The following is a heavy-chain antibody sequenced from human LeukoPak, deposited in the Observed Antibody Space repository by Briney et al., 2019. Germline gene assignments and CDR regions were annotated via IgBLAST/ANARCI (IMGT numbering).Heavy chain of an antibody. CDR2: ISGSGGST. V-gene: IGHV3-23*01. D-gene: IGHD3-16*02. CDR3: AKSIMITFGGVIALGDAFDI. Sequence: GGSLRLSCAASGFTFSSYAMSWVRQAPGKGLEWVSAISGSGGSTYYADSVKGRFTISRDNSKNTLYLQMNSLRAEDTAVYYCAKSIMITFGGVIALGDAFDIWGQGTMVTASS. J-gene: IGHJ3*02. CDR1: GFTFSSYA.